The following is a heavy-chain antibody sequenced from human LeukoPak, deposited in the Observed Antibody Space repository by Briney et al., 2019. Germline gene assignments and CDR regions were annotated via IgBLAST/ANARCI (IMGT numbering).Heavy chain of an antibody. D-gene: IGHD5-12*01. J-gene: IGHJ4*02. Sequence: PGGSLRLSCAASGFTVSSNYMSWVRQAPGKGLEWVSVIYSGGSTYYADSVKGQFTISRDNSKNTLYLQMNSLRAEDTAVYYCARDSGFQRGLDYWGQGTLFTVSS. CDR3: ARDSGFQRGLDY. V-gene: IGHV3-53*01. CDR1: GFTVSSNY. CDR2: IYSGGST.